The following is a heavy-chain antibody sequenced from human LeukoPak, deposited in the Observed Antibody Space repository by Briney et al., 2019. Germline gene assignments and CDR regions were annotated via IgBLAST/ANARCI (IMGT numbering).Heavy chain of an antibody. CDR2: ISYDGSNK. CDR1: GFTFSSYG. Sequence: GGSLRLSCAASGFTFSSYGMHWVRQAPGKGLEWVAVISYDGSNKYYADSVKGRFTISRDNSKNTLYLQMNSLRAEDTAVYYCARERAGGGVDYWGQGTLVTVSS. CDR3: ARERAGGGVDY. J-gene: IGHJ4*02. D-gene: IGHD3-16*01. V-gene: IGHV3-30*03.